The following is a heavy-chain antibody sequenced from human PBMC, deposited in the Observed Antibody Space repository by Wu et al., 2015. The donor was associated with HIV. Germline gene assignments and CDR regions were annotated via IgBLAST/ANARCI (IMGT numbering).Heavy chain of an antibody. Sequence: QVQLVQSGTEVKKPGASVKVSCKASGYTFTRYVMSWLRQAPGQGLEWMGWINPYNGDTNYAQKFQGRVTMTTATSTSTAYMELRSLRSDDTAVYYCAREPLAAAGDYCYFDLWGRGTLVTVSS. V-gene: IGHV1-18*01. CDR1: GYTFTRYV. D-gene: IGHD6-13*01. J-gene: IGHJ2*01. CDR3: AREPLAAAGDYCYFDL. CDR2: INPYNGDT.